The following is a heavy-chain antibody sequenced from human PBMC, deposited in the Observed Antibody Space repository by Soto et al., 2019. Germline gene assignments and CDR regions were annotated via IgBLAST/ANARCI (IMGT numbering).Heavy chain of an antibody. CDR1: GFTFSDYA. Sequence: EVQVLESGGGLVQPGGSLRLSCEASGFTFSDYAMTWVRQAPGKGLEWVSAISGSGQSSFYAASVKGRFTISRDNSKNTLYLRMNSLGADDTALYYCATRAYSGSVRDYYYTLDVWGQGTTVAVSS. V-gene: IGHV3-23*01. CDR2: ISGSGQSS. D-gene: IGHD5-12*01. CDR3: ATRAYSGSVRDYYYTLDV. J-gene: IGHJ6*02.